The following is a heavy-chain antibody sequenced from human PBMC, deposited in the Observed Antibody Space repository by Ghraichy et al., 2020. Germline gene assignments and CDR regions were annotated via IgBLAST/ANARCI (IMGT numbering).Heavy chain of an antibody. D-gene: IGHD3-9*01. CDR3: ATGPVVLRYFDWLLYDSGPDFDY. J-gene: IGHJ4*02. CDR1: GFTFSSYA. Sequence: GGSLRLSCAASGFTFSSYAMSWVRQAPGKGLEWVSAISGSGGSTYYADSVKGRFTISRDNSKNTLYLQMNSLRAEDTAVYYCATGPVVLRYFDWLLYDSGPDFDYWGQGTLVTVSS. CDR2: ISGSGGST. V-gene: IGHV3-23*01.